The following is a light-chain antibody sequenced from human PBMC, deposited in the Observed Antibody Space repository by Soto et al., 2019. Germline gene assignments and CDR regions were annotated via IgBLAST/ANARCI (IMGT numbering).Light chain of an antibody. CDR2: DVS. J-gene: IGLJ1*01. Sequence: QSVLTQPRSVSGSPGQSVTISCTGTSSDVGSYNYVSWYQQHPGKAPKLMIYDVSKRPSGVPDRFSGSKSGTSASLAISGLQSEDEADYYCAAWDDSLNGHVFGTGTKLTVL. CDR1: SSDVGSYNY. CDR3: AAWDDSLNGHV. V-gene: IGLV2-11*01.